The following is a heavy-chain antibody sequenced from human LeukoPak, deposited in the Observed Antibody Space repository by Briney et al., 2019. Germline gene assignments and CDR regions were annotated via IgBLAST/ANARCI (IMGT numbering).Heavy chain of an antibody. CDR2: FDPEDGET. CDR1: GYTLTELS. J-gene: IGHJ4*02. D-gene: IGHD4-17*01. CDR3: ATDAIPRKTTVTTPEDY. Sequence: ASVKVSCKVSGYTLTELSMHWVRQAPGKGLEWMGGFDPEDGETIYAQKFQGRVTMTEDTSTDTAYMELSSLRSEDTAVYYCATDAIPRKTTVTTPEDYWGQGTLVTVSS. V-gene: IGHV1-24*01.